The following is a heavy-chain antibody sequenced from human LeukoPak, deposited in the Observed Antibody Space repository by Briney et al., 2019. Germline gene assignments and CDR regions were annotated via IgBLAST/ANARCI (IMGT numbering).Heavy chain of an antibody. J-gene: IGHJ4*02. V-gene: IGHV3-21*01. CDR2: ISSSSSYI. Sequence: PGGSLRLSCAASGFTFSSYSMNWVRQAPGKGLEWVSSISSSSSYIYYADSVKGRFTISRDNAKNSLYLQMNSLRAEDTAVYYCARAFVGRSGYYYDYWGQGTLVTVSS. CDR1: GFTFSSYS. CDR3: ARAFVGRSGYYYDY. D-gene: IGHD3-3*01.